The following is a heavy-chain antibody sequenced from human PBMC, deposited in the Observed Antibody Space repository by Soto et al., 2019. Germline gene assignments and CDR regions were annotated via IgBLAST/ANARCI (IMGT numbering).Heavy chain of an antibody. D-gene: IGHD6-6*01. CDR1: GGSISSYD. V-gene: IGHV4-59*08. CDR3: ARHGTAARKYYYYYMDV. Sequence: SETLSLTCTVSGGSISSYDWSCIRQPTGKGLEWIGYIYYSGSTNYNPSLKSRVTISVDTSKNQFSLKLSSVTAADTAVYYCARHGTAARKYYYYYMDVWGKGTTVTVSS. J-gene: IGHJ6*03. CDR2: IYYSGST.